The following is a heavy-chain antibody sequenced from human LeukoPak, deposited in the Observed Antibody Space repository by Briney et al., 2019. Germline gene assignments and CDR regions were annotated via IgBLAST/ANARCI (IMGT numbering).Heavy chain of an antibody. Sequence: SQTLSLTCAVSGDSISSGGYSWSWIRQPPGKGLEWIGYISHSGSTYYNPSLKGRVTISVDRSKNQFSLKLSSVTAADTAVYYCARGGTVASYYYYTMDVWGQGTTVTVSS. V-gene: IGHV4-30-2*01. CDR3: ARGGTVASYYYYTMDV. D-gene: IGHD4-23*01. J-gene: IGHJ6*02. CDR1: GDSISSGGYS. CDR2: ISHSGST.